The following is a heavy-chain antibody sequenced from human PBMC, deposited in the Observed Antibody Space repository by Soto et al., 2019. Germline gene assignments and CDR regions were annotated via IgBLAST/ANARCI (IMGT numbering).Heavy chain of an antibody. Sequence: GGSLRLSCSASGFIFSSSAMNWVRQAPGKGLEWVSAISGSGGSIYYADSVKGRFTISRDNSKTTLYLQMNSLRAEDTAVYYCARDPRAAGFNYYYGMDVWGQGTTVTVSS. CDR3: ARDPRAAGFNYYYGMDV. J-gene: IGHJ6*02. D-gene: IGHD6-13*01. V-gene: IGHV3-23*01. CDR1: GFIFSSSA. CDR2: ISGSGGSI.